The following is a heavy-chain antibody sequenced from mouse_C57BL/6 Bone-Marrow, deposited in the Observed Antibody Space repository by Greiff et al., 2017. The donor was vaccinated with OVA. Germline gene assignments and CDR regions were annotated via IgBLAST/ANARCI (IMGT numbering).Heavy chain of an antibody. J-gene: IGHJ4*01. D-gene: IGHD2-4*01. CDR2: IWSGGST. Sequence: VQLVESGPGLVQPSQSLSITCTVSGFSLTSYGVHWVRQSPGKGLEWLGVIWSGGSTDYNAAFISRLSISKDNSKSQVFFKMNSLQADDTAIYYCAIYYDYDVDYAMDYWGQGTSVTVSS. CDR1: GFSLTSYG. V-gene: IGHV2-2*01. CDR3: AIYYDYDVDYAMDY.